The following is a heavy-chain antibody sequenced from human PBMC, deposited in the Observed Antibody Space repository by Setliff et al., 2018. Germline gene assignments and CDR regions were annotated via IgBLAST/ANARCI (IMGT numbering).Heavy chain of an antibody. D-gene: IGHD3-22*01. J-gene: IGHJ5*02. CDR3: ARDGANYYDSSGYYFNWFDP. V-gene: IGHV4-34*01. CDR1: GGTFSDYY. CDR2: INHSGTT. Sequence: PSETLSLTCTAYGGTFSDYYWTWIRQPPGKGLEWIGEINHSGTTNYNPSLKSRVTISVDTSKNQFSLKLSSVTAADTAVYYCARDGANYYDSSGYYFNWFDPWGQGTLVTVSS.